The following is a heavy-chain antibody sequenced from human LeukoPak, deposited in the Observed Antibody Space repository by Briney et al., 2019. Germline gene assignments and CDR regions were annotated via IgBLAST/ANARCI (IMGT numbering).Heavy chain of an antibody. CDR3: AKGPIHPYCGGDCYNYYYYGMDV. CDR2: ISGSGGST. CDR1: GFTFSSYA. Sequence: GGSLRLSCAASGFTFSSYAMSWVRQAPGKGLEWVSAISGSGGSTYYADSVKGRFTISRDNSKNTLYLQMNSLRAEDTAVYYCAKGPIHPYCGGDCYNYYYYGMDVWGQGTTVTVSS. V-gene: IGHV3-23*01. D-gene: IGHD2-21*02. J-gene: IGHJ6*02.